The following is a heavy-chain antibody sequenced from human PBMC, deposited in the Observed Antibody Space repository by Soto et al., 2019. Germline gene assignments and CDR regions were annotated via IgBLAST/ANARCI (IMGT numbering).Heavy chain of an antibody. J-gene: IGHJ3*01. Sequence: PGGSLRLSCAASGVTFSSYALSWGRQAPGKGLGWVSAISGSGGSTYYADSVKGRYTISRDHTKNTLYLQMNNLSAEDTAVYYCEKDPVLRFLEWADDAFDLWGQGTLVTVSS. CDR2: ISGSGGST. CDR3: EKDPVLRFLEWADDAFDL. CDR1: GVTFSSYA. V-gene: IGHV3-23*01. D-gene: IGHD3-3*01.